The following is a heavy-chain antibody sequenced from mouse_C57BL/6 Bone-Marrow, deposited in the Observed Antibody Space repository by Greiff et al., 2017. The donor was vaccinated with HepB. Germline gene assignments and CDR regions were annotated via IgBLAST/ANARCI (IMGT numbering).Heavy chain of an antibody. J-gene: IGHJ3*01. CDR1: GYTFTSYW. D-gene: IGHD1-1*01. Sequence: EVQLQQSGTVLARPGASVKMSCKTSGYTFTSYWMHWVKQRPGQGLEWIGAIYPGNSDTSYNQKFKGKAKLTAVTSASTAYMELSSLTNEDSAVYYCTTRDCITTDWFAYWGQGTLVTVSA. CDR2: IYPGNSDT. V-gene: IGHV1-5*01. CDR3: TTRDCITTDWFAY.